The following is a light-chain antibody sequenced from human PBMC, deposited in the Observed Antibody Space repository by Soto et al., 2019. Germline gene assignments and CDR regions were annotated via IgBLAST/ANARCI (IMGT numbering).Light chain of an antibody. CDR3: HQYGSSITWT. Sequence: EVVLTHSPGTVSLSPGERATLSCRASQSVTSNYLAWYQQKPGQAPRLLIYAASSRATGIPDRFSGSGSGKDFTLSISRLEPEDFAVYFCHQYGSSITWTFGQGTKVEIK. CDR2: AAS. CDR1: QSVTSNY. V-gene: IGKV3-20*01. J-gene: IGKJ1*01.